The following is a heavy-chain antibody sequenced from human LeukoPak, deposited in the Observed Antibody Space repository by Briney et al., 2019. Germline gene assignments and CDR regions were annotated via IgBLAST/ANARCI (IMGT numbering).Heavy chain of an antibody. Sequence: GGSLRLSCAASGFTFSSHAMSWVRQAPGKGLEWVSAISGSGGSTYYADSVKGRFTISRDNSKNTLYLQMNSLRAEDTAVYYCAKDSVRRYYDSSGYYYSWGQGTLVTVSS. J-gene: IGHJ4*02. CDR3: AKDSVRRYYDSSGYYYS. CDR1: GFTFSSHA. V-gene: IGHV3-23*01. D-gene: IGHD3-22*01. CDR2: ISGSGGST.